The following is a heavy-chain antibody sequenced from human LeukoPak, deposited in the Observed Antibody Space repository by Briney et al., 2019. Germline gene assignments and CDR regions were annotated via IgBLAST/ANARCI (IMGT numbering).Heavy chain of an antibody. CDR1: GYTFTSYG. J-gene: IGHJ4*02. Sequence: GASVKVSCKASGYTFTSYGISWVRQAPGQGLEWMGWISAYNGNTNYAQKLQGRVTTTTDTSTSTAYMELRSLRSDDTAVYYCARDGGDYYDSSGYYDYWGQGTLVTVSS. CDR3: ARDGGDYYDSSGYYDY. D-gene: IGHD3-22*01. V-gene: IGHV1-18*01. CDR2: ISAYNGNT.